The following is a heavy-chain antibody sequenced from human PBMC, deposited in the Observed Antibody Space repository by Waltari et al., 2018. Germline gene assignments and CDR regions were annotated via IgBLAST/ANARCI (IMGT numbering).Heavy chain of an antibody. Sequence: QVQLVQSGAEVKKPGASVKVSCKASGYTFTGYYMHWVRQAPGQGLEWMGWINPNSGGTNYAQKVQGRVTMTRDTSISTAYMELSRLRSDDTAVYYCAWEVGAQRGFDPWGQGTLVTVSS. J-gene: IGHJ5*02. CDR1: GYTFTGYY. V-gene: IGHV1-2*02. CDR3: AWEVGAQRGFDP. CDR2: INPNSGGT. D-gene: IGHD1-26*01.